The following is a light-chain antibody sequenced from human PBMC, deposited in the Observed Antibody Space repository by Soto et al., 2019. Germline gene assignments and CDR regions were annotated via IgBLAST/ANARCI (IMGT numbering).Light chain of an antibody. CDR1: SSNIGARFD. CDR3: QSYDSSLRGYV. CDR2: ANG. Sequence: QSVLRQPPSVSGAPGQRVTVSCTGSSSNIGARFDVHWYQQLPGTAPRLLIYANGNRPSGVPDRFSGSKSGTSASLAITGLQAEDEADYYCQSYDSSLRGYVFGTGTKVTVL. V-gene: IGLV1-40*01. J-gene: IGLJ1*01.